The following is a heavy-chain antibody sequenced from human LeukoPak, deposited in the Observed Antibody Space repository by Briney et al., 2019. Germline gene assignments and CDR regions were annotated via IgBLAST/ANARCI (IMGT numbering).Heavy chain of an antibody. J-gene: IGHJ6*02. Sequence: RSLRLSCAASGFIFSNYAIHWVRQTPGKGLECVAVISFDGSKKYYADFAKGRFTISRDDSKNTAYLQMNGLSVEDTAVFYCVKRGGGDHGLDVWGQGTTVTVSS. CDR1: GFIFSNYA. V-gene: IGHV3-30*18. D-gene: IGHD2-21*02. CDR3: VKRGGGDHGLDV. CDR2: ISFDGSKK.